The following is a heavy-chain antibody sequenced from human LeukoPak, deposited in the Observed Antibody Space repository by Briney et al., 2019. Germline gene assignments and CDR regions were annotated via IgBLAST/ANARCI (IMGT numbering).Heavy chain of an antibody. CDR1: GGTFSSYA. CDR3: ARVVSPENWFDP. Sequence: SVKVSCKASGGTFSSYAISWVLQAPGQGLEWMGGIIPIFGTANYAQKFQGRVTITADESTSTAYMELSSLRSEDTAVYYCARVVSPENWFDPWGQGTLVTVSS. CDR2: IIPIFGTA. D-gene: IGHD5/OR15-5a*01. V-gene: IGHV1-69*13. J-gene: IGHJ5*02.